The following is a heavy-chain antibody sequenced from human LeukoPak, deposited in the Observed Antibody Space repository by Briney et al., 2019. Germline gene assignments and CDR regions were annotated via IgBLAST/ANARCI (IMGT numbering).Heavy chain of an antibody. CDR3: ARDSEAVSSSWYWGYYYGMDV. CDR2: ISAYNGNT. Sequence: ASVKVSCKASGYTFTSYGISWVRQAPGQGLEWMGWISAYNGNTNYAQKLQGRVTMTTDTSTSTAYMELRSLRSDDTAVYYCARDSEAVSSSWYWGYYYGMDVWGQGTTVTVSS. D-gene: IGHD6-13*01. J-gene: IGHJ6*02. CDR1: GYTFTSYG. V-gene: IGHV1-18*01.